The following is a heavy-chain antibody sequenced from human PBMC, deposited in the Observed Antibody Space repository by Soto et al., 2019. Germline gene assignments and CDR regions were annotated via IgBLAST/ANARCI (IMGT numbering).Heavy chain of an antibody. J-gene: IGHJ5*01. CDR1: GASLTSGSYY. V-gene: IGHV4-61*01. Sequence: KPSETLSLTCTVSGASLTSGSYYCSWVRQPPGKGLEWIAYIYRSGSTNYNPSLKSRVTISVDTSKNQFSLRLTSVTPADTAMYYCARWKYSYADLPGDWFDSWGQGTLVTVSS. D-gene: IGHD3-16*01. CDR2: IYRSGST. CDR3: ARWKYSYADLPGDWFDS.